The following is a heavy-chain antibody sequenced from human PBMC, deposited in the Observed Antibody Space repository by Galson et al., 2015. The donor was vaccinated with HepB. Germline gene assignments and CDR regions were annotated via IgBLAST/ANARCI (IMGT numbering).Heavy chain of an antibody. CDR3: ARRAVDLDNWFDP. Sequence: QSGAEVKKPGESLKISCKGSGFSFSNYWIGWVRQMPGKGLEWMGIIYPGDSDTRYSPSFQGQVTISADKSISTAYLHWSSLKASDTAMYYCARRAVDLDNWFDPWGQGTLVTVSS. CDR2: IYPGDSDT. V-gene: IGHV5-51*01. J-gene: IGHJ5*02. CDR1: GFSFSNYW. D-gene: IGHD4-23*01.